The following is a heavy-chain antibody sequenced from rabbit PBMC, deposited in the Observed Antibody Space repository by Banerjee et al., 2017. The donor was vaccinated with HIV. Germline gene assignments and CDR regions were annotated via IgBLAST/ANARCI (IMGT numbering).Heavy chain of an antibody. CDR2: IGAGSSGST. CDR3: ARDLTGIIGWNFGL. Sequence: QSLEESGGDLVKPEGSLTLTCTASGFSFSSNYYMCWVRQAPGKGLEWIACIGAGSSGSTYYASWAKGRFTISKTSSTTVTLQMTSLTAADTASYFCARDLTGIIGWNFGLWGPGTLVTVS. D-gene: IGHD1-1*01. J-gene: IGHJ4*01. V-gene: IGHV1S40*01. CDR1: GFSFSSNYY.